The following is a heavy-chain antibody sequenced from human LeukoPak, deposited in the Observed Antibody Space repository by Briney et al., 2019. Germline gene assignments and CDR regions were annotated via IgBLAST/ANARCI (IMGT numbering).Heavy chain of an antibody. CDR2: IKQDGSKK. CDR1: GFTFSSDW. Sequence: PGGSLRLSCAASGFTFSSDWMSWVRQAPGKGLEWVANIKQDGSKKYYVDSVKGRFTISRDNAKNSLYLQMNSLRAEDTAVYYCARDSDIVVVPAAMGADAFDIWGQGTMVTVSS. D-gene: IGHD2-2*01. J-gene: IGHJ3*02. V-gene: IGHV3-7*01. CDR3: ARDSDIVVVPAAMGADAFDI.